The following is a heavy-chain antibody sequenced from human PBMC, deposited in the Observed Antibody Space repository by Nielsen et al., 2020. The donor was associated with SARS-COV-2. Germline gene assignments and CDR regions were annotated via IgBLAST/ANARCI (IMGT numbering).Heavy chain of an antibody. CDR2: ISAYNGNT. J-gene: IGHJ4*02. V-gene: IGHV1-18*01. Sequence: ASVKVSCKASGGTFSSYAISWVRQAPGQGLEWMGWISAYNGNTNYVQKLQGRVTMTTDTSTTTAYMDLRSLRSDDTAVYYCARLRWDLRGFDYWGQGTLVTVSS. CDR3: ARLRWDLRGFDY. D-gene: IGHD1-26*01. CDR1: GGTFSSYA.